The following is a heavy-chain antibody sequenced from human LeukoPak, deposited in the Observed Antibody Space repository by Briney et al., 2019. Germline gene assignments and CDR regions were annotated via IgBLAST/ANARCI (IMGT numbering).Heavy chain of an antibody. D-gene: IGHD5-18*01. CDR2: IYYSGSI. V-gene: IGHV4-30-4*01. CDR3: ARVGYSYGPDIDY. CDR1: GGSISSGDYY. Sequence: SQTLSLTCTVSGGSISSGDYYWSWIRQPPGKGLEWIGYIYYSGSIYYNPSLKSRVTISVDTSKNQFSLKLSSVTAADTAVYYCARVGYSYGPDIDYWGQGTLVTVSS. J-gene: IGHJ4*02.